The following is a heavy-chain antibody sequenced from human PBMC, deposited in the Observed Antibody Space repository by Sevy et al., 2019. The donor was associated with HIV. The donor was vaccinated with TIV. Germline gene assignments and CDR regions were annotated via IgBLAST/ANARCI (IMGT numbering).Heavy chain of an antibody. V-gene: IGHV3-30-3*01. CDR1: GFSFSGYA. Sequence: GGSLRLSCAASGFSFSGYAMHWVRQAPGKGLEWVAVISYAGSNKYYADSVKGRFTISRDNSKSTLYLQMNSLRAEDTAVYFCATGGGGDSSGWYGYFDSWGQGTLVTVSS. CDR3: ATGGGGDSSGWYGYFDS. J-gene: IGHJ4*02. CDR2: ISYAGSNK. D-gene: IGHD6-19*01.